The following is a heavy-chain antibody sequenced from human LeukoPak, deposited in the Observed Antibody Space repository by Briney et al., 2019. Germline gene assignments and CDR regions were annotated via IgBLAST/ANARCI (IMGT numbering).Heavy chain of an antibody. D-gene: IGHD3-16*01. CDR3: ARESSRFGI. J-gene: IGHJ4*02. CDR1: GFTFSSYV. V-gene: IGHV3-64*04. CDR2: ISSNGGST. Sequence: PGGSLRLSCSASGFTFSSYVMHWVRQAPGKGLEYVSAISSNGGSTYYADSVKGRFTISRDNSKNTLYLQMHSLRAEDTAVYYFARESSRFGIWGQGTLVTVPS.